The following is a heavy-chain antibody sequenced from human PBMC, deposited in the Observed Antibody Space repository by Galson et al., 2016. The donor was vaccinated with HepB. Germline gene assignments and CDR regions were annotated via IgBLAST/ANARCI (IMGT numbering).Heavy chain of an antibody. Sequence: SLRLSCAASRFSINTYWMHWVRQAPGKGLAWVSRINSDGSSTNYADSVKGRFTISRDNAKNTLYLQMNSLRAEDTAVYYCASIRVGATLVGAFDIWGQGTMVTVSS. CDR1: RFSINTYW. D-gene: IGHD1-26*01. V-gene: IGHV3-74*01. CDR2: INSDGSST. J-gene: IGHJ3*02. CDR3: ASIRVGATLVGAFDI.